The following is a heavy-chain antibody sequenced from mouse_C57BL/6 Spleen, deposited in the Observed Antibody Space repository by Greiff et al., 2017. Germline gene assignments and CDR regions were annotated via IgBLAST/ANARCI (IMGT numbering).Heavy chain of an antibody. D-gene: IGHD2-5*01. CDR2: IDPSDSYT. Sequence: QVQLQQPGAELVMPGASVKLSCKASGYTFTSYWMHWVKQRPGHGLEWIGEIDPSDSYTNYNQKFKGKSTLTVDKSSSTAYMQLSSLTSEDSAVYYCARGSSNPWFAYWGQGTLVTVSA. J-gene: IGHJ3*01. V-gene: IGHV1-69*01. CDR3: ARGSSNPWFAY. CDR1: GYTFTSYW.